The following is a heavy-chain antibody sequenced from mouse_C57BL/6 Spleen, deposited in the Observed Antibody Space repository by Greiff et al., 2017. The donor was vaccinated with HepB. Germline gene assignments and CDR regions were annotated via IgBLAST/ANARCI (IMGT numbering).Heavy chain of an antibody. J-gene: IGHJ4*01. CDR3: ARSPDGSYYAMDD. CDR2: IYPGDGDT. Sequence: VQLQQSGAELVKPGASVKISCKASGYAFSSYWMNWVKQRPGKGLEWIGQIYPGDGDTNYNGKFKGKATLTADKSSSTAYMQLSSLTSEDSAVYFCARSPDGSYYAMDDWGQGTSVTVSS. V-gene: IGHV1-80*01. D-gene: IGHD2-3*01. CDR1: GYAFSSYW.